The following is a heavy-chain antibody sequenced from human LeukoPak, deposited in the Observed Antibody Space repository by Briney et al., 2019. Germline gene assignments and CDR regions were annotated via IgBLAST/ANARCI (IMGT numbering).Heavy chain of an antibody. D-gene: IGHD2-2*01. CDR3: ARNSFLLRSISYYYYMDV. J-gene: IGHJ6*03. V-gene: IGHV3-66*02. Sequence: GGSLRLSCAASGFTVTDNFMTWVLQAPGKGLEWVSIIYSDGTTYYVDSVKGRFTISRDSSKNTLYLQMSSLRAEDTAVYYCARNSFLLRSISYYYYMDVWGKGTTVTVSS. CDR2: IYSDGTT. CDR1: GFTVTDNF.